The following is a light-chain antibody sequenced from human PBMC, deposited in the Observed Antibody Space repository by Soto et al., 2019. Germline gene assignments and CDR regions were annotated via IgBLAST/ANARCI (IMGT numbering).Light chain of an antibody. CDR2: EAS. V-gene: IGKV1-5*01. CDR1: ENIDKW. J-gene: IGKJ2*01. Sequence: DIQMSQSPSTLSASVGERVTITCRASENIDKWLAWYQQKPGRAPKLLIYEASTLENGVPSRFSGSGSGTEFTLTISSLQPEDFATYYCKQFNILYTFGQGTKLEI. CDR3: KQFNILYT.